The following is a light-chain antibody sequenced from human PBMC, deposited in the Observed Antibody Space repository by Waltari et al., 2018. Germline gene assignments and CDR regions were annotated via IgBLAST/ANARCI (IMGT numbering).Light chain of an antibody. CDR3: MKGLQTPPLYI. CDR2: LGS. J-gene: IGKJ2*01. Sequence: DTVMTQSPLSLPVTPGEPASISCRSSQRLLHSNGHNYVDWYLQKPGQSPQLLIYLGSNRASGVPDRFSGSGSGTDFTLRISRVEAEDVGVYYCMKGLQTPPLYIFGQGTKLEIK. CDR1: QRLLHSNGHNY. V-gene: IGKV2-28*01.